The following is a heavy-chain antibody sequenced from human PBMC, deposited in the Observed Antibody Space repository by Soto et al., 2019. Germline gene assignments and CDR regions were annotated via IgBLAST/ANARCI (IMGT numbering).Heavy chain of an antibody. J-gene: IGHJ5*02. CDR1: GFTFSSYA. CDR2: ISGSGGST. CDR3: AKDQVVVVPAAMYNWFDP. D-gene: IGHD2-2*01. Sequence: GGSLRLSCAASGFTFSSYAMSWVRQAPGKGLEWVSAISGSGGSTYYADSVKGRFTISRDNSKNTLYLQMNSLRAEDTAVYYCAKDQVVVVPAAMYNWFDPWGQGTLVTVSS. V-gene: IGHV3-23*01.